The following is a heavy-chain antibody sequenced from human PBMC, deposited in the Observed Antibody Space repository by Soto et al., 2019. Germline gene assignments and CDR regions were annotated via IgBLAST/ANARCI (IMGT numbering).Heavy chain of an antibody. CDR3: ATIPGGGCPLTGMDV. V-gene: IGHV1-69*13. D-gene: IGHD3-16*01. J-gene: IGHJ6*02. CDR2: IIPIFGTA. CDR1: GGTFSSYA. Sequence: ASVKVSCKASGGTFSSYAISWVRQAPGQGLEWMGGIIPIFGTANYAQKFQGRVTITAIESTRTAYMELSSLRSEDTAVYYCATIPGGGCPLTGMDVWGQGTTVTVSS.